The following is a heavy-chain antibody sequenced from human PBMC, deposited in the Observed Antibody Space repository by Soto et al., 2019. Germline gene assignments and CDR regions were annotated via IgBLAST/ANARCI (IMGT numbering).Heavy chain of an antibody. J-gene: IGHJ6*03. V-gene: IGHV1-2*06. CDR1: GYTFSDYY. CDR3: ARESGGATATLDYYYFYMDV. CDR2: INPNSGDT. D-gene: IGHD5-12*01. Sequence: QVQLVQSGAEVKKPGASVTVSCKASGYTFSDYYLHWVRQAPGQGPEWMGRINPNSGDTKFEQKFQGRVTMTRDTSVRTAFMELNWLKPDDTAVYYCARESGGATATLDYYYFYMDVWGQGTTVTVSS.